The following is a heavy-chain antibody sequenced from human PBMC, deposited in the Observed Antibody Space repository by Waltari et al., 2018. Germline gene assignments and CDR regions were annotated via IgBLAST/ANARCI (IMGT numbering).Heavy chain of an antibody. CDR2: ISPYNGVT. V-gene: IGHV1-18*04. CDR3: ARWTAGVGASRGFDL. Sequence: QVQLVQSAAEVKKPGASLKDSCKASGYTFNNYGVRWVRQAPGQGLEWMGWISPYNGVTTYAEKFQGRVTMTTDTSTTTAYMELRSLRSDDTAVYYCARWTAGVGASRGFDLWGQGTLVTVSS. J-gene: IGHJ4*02. CDR1: GYTFNNYG. D-gene: IGHD1-26*01.